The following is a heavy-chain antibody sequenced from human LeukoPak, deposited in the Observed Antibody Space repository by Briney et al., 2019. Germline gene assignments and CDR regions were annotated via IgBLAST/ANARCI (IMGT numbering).Heavy chain of an antibody. Sequence: GRSLRLSCAASGFTFDDYAMHWVRQAPGKGLEWVSGISWNSGSIGYADSVKGRFTISRDNAKNSLYLQMNSLRAEDTALYYCAKVRRGSSWYGFAFDIWGQGTMVTVSS. V-gene: IGHV3-9*01. CDR1: GFTFDDYA. CDR3: AKVRRGSSWYGFAFDI. J-gene: IGHJ3*02. D-gene: IGHD6-13*01. CDR2: ISWNSGSI.